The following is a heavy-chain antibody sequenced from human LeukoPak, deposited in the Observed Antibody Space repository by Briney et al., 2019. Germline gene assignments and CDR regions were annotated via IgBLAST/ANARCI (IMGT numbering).Heavy chain of an antibody. Sequence: GGSLRLSCAASGFTVSSNYMSWVRPAPGKGLEWVSVIYSGGSTYYADSVKGRFTISRDNSKNTLYLQMNSLRAEDTAVYYCAANAKIIAAEAPGFDYWGQGTLVTVSS. CDR1: GFTVSSNY. CDR2: IYSGGST. D-gene: IGHD6-13*01. V-gene: IGHV3-53*01. CDR3: AANAKIIAAEAPGFDY. J-gene: IGHJ4*02.